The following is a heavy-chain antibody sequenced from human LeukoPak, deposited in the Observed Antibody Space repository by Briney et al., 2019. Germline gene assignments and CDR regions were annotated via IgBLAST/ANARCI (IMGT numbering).Heavy chain of an antibody. CDR2: IYPGDSET. Sequence: LGEPLKTSCKGSGSTFIRFWIGWARQLPGKGLEWMGIIYPGDSETRYSPSFQGQVTIPVDKSISTAYLQWSILKASDTAVYYCATGGIYSSNFDYWGQGTLVTVSS. CDR3: ATGGIYSSNFDY. CDR1: GSTFIRFW. J-gene: IGHJ4*02. D-gene: IGHD5-18*01. V-gene: IGHV5-51*01.